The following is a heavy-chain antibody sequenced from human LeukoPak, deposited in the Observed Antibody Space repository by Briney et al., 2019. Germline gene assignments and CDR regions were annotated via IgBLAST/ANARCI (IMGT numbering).Heavy chain of an antibody. CDR3: ARVSGYDWESFYDY. CDR2: IYSSGST. V-gene: IGHV4-61*02. Sequence: SETLSLTCTVSGGSISSSSYYWAWIRQPAGKGLEWIGRIYSSGSTHYSPSLKSRVTISVDTSKNQFSLKLSSVTAADTAVYYCARVSGYDWESFYDYWGQGTLVTVSS. D-gene: IGHD5-12*01. J-gene: IGHJ4*02. CDR1: GGSISSSSYY.